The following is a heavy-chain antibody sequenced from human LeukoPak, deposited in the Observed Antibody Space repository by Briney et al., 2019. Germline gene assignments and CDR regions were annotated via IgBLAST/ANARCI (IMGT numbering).Heavy chain of an antibody. J-gene: IGHJ6*02. CDR1: GYRFTSYW. Sequence: GESLKISCKGSGYRFTSYWIGWVRQMPGKGLEWMGIIYPGDSDTRYSPSFQGQVTISADKSTSTAYLQWSSLKASDTAMYYCARQMDTAMVNNYYYYGMDVWGQGTTVTVSS. V-gene: IGHV5-51*01. CDR3: ARQMDTAMVNNYYYYGMDV. D-gene: IGHD5-18*01. CDR2: IYPGDSDT.